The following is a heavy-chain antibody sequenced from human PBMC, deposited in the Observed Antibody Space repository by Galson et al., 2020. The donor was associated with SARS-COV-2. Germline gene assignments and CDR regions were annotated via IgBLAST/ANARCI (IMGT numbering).Heavy chain of an antibody. CDR1: GGSIEMYY. D-gene: IGHD3-22*01. J-gene: IGHJ2*01. Sequence: SETLSLTCTVSGGSIEMYYWSWIRQSPGKGLEWLGYIYFSGSTYYNPSLKRRVTISVDTSENQLFLKLNSVTAADTATYYCARHSPLNMSRGFIDLSSDIDLWGRGTLVTFSS. CDR3: ARHSPLNMSRGFIDLSSDIDL. V-gene: IGHV4-59*08. CDR2: IYFSGST.